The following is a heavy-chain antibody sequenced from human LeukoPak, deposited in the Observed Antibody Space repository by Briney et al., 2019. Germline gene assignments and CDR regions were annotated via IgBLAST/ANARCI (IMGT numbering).Heavy chain of an antibody. CDR2: IYYSGST. V-gene: IGHV4-59*01. Sequence: SETLSLTCTVSGGSISSYYWSWIRQPPGKGLEWIGYIYYSGSTNYNPSLKSRVTISVDTSKNQFSLKLSSETAADTAVYYCARGNSGSYYFDYWGQGTLVTVSS. CDR1: GGSISSYY. J-gene: IGHJ4*02. CDR3: ARGNSGSYYFDY. D-gene: IGHD1-26*01.